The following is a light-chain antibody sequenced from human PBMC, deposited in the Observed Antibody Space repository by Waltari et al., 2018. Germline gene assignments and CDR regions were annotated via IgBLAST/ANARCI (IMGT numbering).Light chain of an antibody. CDR2: LNIDGSH. V-gene: IGLV4-69*02. CDR3: QTWGTGIQV. J-gene: IGLJ3*02. CDR1: SGQSTYA. Sequence: QLVLTQSHSASASLGASVKLTCTLSSGQSTYAIAWHQQQPEKGPRYLMKLNIDGSHIKGDGIPDRFSGSSSGTERYLTISNLQSEDEADYYCQTWGTGIQVFGGGTKLTVL.